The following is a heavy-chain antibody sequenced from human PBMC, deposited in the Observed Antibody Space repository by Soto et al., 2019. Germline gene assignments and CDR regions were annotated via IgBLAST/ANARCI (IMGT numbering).Heavy chain of an antibody. Sequence: QVQLQQWGAGLLKPSETLSLTCAVYGGSFSGYYWSWIRQPPGKGLGWIGEIKNSGNTHYNPSLKSRVTVSVDTSKIQFPLNLSSVAAADTAVYYCARGRGDSGYPLGYWGQGTLVTVSS. CDR1: GGSFSGYY. CDR2: IKNSGNT. V-gene: IGHV4-34*01. CDR3: ARGRGDSGYPLGY. D-gene: IGHD5-12*01. J-gene: IGHJ4*02.